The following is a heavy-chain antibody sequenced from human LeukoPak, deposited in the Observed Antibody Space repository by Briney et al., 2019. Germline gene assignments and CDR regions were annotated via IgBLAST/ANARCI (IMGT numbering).Heavy chain of an antibody. J-gene: IGHJ4*02. CDR2: INPSGGST. V-gene: IGHV1-46*01. D-gene: IGHD3-22*01. CDR1: GYTFTSYY. CDR3: ARDPAYYSSGYPFDY. Sequence: ASVKVSCKASGYTFTSYYMHWVRQAPGQGLEWMGIINPSGGSTSYAQKLQGRVTMTRDTSTSTVYMELSSLRSEDTAVYYCARDPAYYSSGYPFDYWGQGTLVTVSS.